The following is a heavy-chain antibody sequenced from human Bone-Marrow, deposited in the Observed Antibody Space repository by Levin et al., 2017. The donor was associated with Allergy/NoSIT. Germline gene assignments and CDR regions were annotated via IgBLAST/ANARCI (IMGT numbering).Heavy chain of an antibody. J-gene: IGHJ5*02. Sequence: GGSLRLSCAASGFTVSSNYMSWVRQAPGKGLEWVSVIYSGGSTYYADSVKGRFTISRDNSKNTLYLQMNSLRAEDTAVYYCARGRGRVNYDWENWFDPWGQGTLVTVSS. V-gene: IGHV3-53*01. D-gene: IGHD2-15*01. CDR2: IYSGGST. CDR3: ARGRGRVNYDWENWFDP. CDR1: GFTVSSNY.